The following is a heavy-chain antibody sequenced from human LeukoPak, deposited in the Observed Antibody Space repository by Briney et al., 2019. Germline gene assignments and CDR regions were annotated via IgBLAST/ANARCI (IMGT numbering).Heavy chain of an antibody. Sequence: ASVKVSCKASGYTFTKYYMHWVRQAPGQGLEWMGIINPSDASTSYAQKFQGRVTMTRDMSTSTFYMDLRSLRSEDTAVYYCARDWGYCSGGSCYRGAFDIWGQGTMVTVSS. CDR1: GYTFTKYY. CDR3: ARDWGYCSGGSCYRGAFDI. CDR2: INPSDAST. D-gene: IGHD2-15*01. V-gene: IGHV1-46*01. J-gene: IGHJ3*02.